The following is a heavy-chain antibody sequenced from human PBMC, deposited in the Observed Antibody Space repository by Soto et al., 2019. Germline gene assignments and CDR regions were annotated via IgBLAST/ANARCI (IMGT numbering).Heavy chain of an antibody. CDR2: INTYNSDT. CDR3: VRDGRDSSRGGNFVNSDY. CDR1: GYAFTSYG. V-gene: IGHV1-18*04. D-gene: IGHD2-21*01. Sequence: QVHLVQSGAEVKKPGASVKVSRKASGYAFTSYGMTWVRQAPGQGLEWMGWINTYNSDTNSAPRLQGRITMTTDTSTSTAYMELRSLTSDDTAVYYCVRDGRDSSRGGNFVNSDYWCQGTLVSVSS. J-gene: IGHJ4*02.